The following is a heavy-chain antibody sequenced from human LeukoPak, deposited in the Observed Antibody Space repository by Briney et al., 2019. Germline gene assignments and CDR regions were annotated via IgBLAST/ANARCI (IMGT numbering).Heavy chain of an antibody. D-gene: IGHD5-18*01. CDR1: GGTFNNYA. Sequence: ASVKVSCKASGGTFNNYAISWVRQAPGQGLEWMGGIIHIFGTTHYAQKFQDRVTITADESTRTAWMELSSLTSEDTAVYYCAISSSGYTYGYVSGWFDPWGQGTLVTVSS. V-gene: IGHV1-69*13. J-gene: IGHJ5*02. CDR3: AISSSGYTYGYVSGWFDP. CDR2: IIHIFGTT.